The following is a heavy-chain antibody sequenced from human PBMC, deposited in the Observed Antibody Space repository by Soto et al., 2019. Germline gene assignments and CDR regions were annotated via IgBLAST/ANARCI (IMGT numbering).Heavy chain of an antibody. CDR2: IIPMFGTP. J-gene: IGHJ4*02. CDR1: GGTFSSHG. D-gene: IGHD1-7*01. V-gene: IGHV1-69*06. Sequence: QVQLVQSGAEVKKPGSSVKVSCKASGGTFSSHGITWVRQAPGQGLEWMGGIIPMFGTPKYAQRFQGRVSITADKSTTTAYMELSSLRSEDTAVYYCARVPGLELLDHWGQGTLVSVSS. CDR3: ARVPGLELLDH.